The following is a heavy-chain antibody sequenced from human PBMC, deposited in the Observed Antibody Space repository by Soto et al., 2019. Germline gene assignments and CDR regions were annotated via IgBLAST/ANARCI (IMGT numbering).Heavy chain of an antibody. J-gene: IGHJ4*02. Sequence: EVQLVESGGGLVQPGRSLRLSCAASGFTFDDYAMHWFRQAPGEGLEWVSGVTWNGGSIGYAGSVKGRFTISRDNAKNSLDLQMNSLRPEDTALYYCGRIDYWGQGTLVTVPS. CDR2: VTWNGGSI. CDR3: GRIDY. CDR1: GFTFDDYA. V-gene: IGHV3-9*01.